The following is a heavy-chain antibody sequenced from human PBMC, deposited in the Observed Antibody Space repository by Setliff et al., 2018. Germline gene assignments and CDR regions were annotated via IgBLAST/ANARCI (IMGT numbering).Heavy chain of an antibody. CDR1: GYSISSGYY. Sequence: SETLSLTCTVSGYSISSGYYWGWSRQPPWKGLEWIGNINYSGRTYYNPSLKSRVTISVDTSKNQFSLKLSSVTAADTAVYYCARRATYYNFWSGYYDYGAQGTRVTVPS. CDR3: ARRATYYNFWSGYYDY. CDR2: INYSGRT. J-gene: IGHJ4*02. V-gene: IGHV4-38-2*02. D-gene: IGHD3-3*01.